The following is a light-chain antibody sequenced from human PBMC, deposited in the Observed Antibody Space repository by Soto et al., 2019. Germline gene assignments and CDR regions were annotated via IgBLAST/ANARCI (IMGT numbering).Light chain of an antibody. CDR1: SSDVGGWNY. Sequence: QSALTQPPSASGSPGQSVTISCTGTSSDVGGWNYVSWYQQHPGKAPKLMIYEVTKRPSGVPDRFSGSKSGNTASLTVSGLLAEDEADYYCYSYAGNNRVFGTGTKVT. CDR2: EVT. J-gene: IGLJ1*01. CDR3: YSYAGNNRV. V-gene: IGLV2-8*01.